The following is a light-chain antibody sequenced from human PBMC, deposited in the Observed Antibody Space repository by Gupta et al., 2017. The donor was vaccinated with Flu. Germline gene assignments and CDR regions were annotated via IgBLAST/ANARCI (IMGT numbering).Light chain of an antibody. CDR2: AAS. CDR1: QYISSY. J-gene: IGKJ2*01. V-gene: IGKV1-9*01. Sequence: PSFLSASVGDRVTITCRASQYISSYLGWYQQRPGEAPKLLIYAASNLQGGVPSRFSGSGSGKKFTLTISRLQPEDFATYCCQQVNSYPYTFGQGTKMEIK. CDR3: QQVNSYPYT.